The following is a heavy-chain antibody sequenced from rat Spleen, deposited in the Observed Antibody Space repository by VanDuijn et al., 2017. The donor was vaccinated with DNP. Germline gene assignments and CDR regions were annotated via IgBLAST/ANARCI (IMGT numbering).Heavy chain of an antibody. D-gene: IGHD1-4*01. CDR3: ARLRLPYWYFDF. J-gene: IGHJ1*01. Sequence: QVQLRQSGAEPAKPGSSVKISCKASGYTFTTYYITWIKETTGQGLEYIGYINTGSGGTNYNEKFRGKATLTVDTSSNTAFMQLSSLTPDDSAVYYCARLRLPYWYFDFWGPGTMVTVSS. V-gene: IGHV1-43*01. CDR2: INTGSGGT. CDR1: GYTFTTYY.